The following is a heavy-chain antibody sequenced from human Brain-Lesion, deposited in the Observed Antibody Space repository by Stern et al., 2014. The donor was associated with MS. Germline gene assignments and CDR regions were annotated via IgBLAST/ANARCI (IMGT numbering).Heavy chain of an antibody. CDR1: GYIFTGYY. J-gene: IGHJ6*02. CDR2: INPNTGGT. CDR3: ARDQRGITIFGVVTDYYYLGMDV. D-gene: IGHD3-3*01. V-gene: IGHV1-2*02. Sequence: QLVQSGAEVKKPGASVKVSCKTSGYIFTGYYIHWVRQAPGQGLEWMAWINPNTGGTKYAQKFQGRVTMSRDTSISTAHVELSSLTSDDTAVYYCARDQRGITIFGVVTDYYYLGMDVWGQGTTVTVSS.